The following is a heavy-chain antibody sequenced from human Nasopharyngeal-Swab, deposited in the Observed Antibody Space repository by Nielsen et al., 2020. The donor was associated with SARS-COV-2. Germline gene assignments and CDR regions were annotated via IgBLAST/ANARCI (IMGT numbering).Heavy chain of an antibody. CDR2: IWYDGSNK. J-gene: IGHJ6*03. V-gene: IGHV3-33*01. Sequence: GESLKISCAASGFTFSSYDMHWVRQAPGKGLEWVAVIWYDGSNKYYADSVKGRFTISRDNSKNTLYLQMNSLRAEDTAVYYCARDQGYMDVWGKGTTVTVSS. CDR1: GFTFSSYD. CDR3: ARDQGYMDV.